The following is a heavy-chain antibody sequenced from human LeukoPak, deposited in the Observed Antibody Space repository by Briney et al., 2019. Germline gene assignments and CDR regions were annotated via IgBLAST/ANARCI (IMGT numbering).Heavy chain of an antibody. J-gene: IGHJ5*02. CDR2: ISGSGGST. V-gene: IGHV3-23*01. CDR1: GFTFSDYY. Sequence: GGSLRLSCAASGFTFSDYYMSWIRQAPGKGLEWVSAISGSGGSTYYADSVKGRFTISRDNSKNTLYLQMNSLRAEDTAVYYCAKVAEEGPSGFDPWGQGTLVTVSS. D-gene: IGHD1-26*01. CDR3: AKVAEEGPSGFDP.